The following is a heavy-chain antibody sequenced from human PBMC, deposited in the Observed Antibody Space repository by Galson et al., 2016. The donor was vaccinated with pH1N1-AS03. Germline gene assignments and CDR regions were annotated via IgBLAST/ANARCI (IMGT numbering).Heavy chain of an antibody. Sequence: TLSLTCSVSGVSVSGGNYYWTWIRQPAGKGLEWIGRIYSGARAANYNPSLKSRATISLDTSQNQFSLILNSVTAADTAVHYCARQVWTSWWWFDPWGQGTLVTVSS. CDR3: ARQVWTSWWWFDP. D-gene: IGHD2-15*01. CDR1: GVSVSGGNYY. CDR2: IYSGARAA. J-gene: IGHJ5*02. V-gene: IGHV4-61*02.